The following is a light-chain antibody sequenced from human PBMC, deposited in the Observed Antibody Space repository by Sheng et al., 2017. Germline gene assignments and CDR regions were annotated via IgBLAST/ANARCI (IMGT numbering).Light chain of an antibody. Sequence: TVLTQSPGTLSVSPGERATLSCRASQSVSSNLAWYQQKPGQAPRLLIYGASTRATAIPDRFSGRGSGTDFSLTISRLEPEDFAVYYCQQYDRSQASFGQGTKLEI. CDR1: QSVSSN. CDR3: QQYDRSQAS. V-gene: IGKV3-20*01. J-gene: IGKJ2*01. CDR2: GAS.